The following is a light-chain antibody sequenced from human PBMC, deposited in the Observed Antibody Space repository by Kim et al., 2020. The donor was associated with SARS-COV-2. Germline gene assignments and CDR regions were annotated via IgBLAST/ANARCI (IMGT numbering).Light chain of an antibody. Sequence: SPGEIATLPCRASQSVSSNYLAWYQQKPGQAPRLLIYGASSRATGIPDRFSGSGSGTDFTLTITRLEPEDFAVYYCQQYSSSPATFGQGTKVDIK. CDR2: GAS. J-gene: IGKJ1*01. V-gene: IGKV3-20*01. CDR3: QQYSSSPAT. CDR1: QSVSSNY.